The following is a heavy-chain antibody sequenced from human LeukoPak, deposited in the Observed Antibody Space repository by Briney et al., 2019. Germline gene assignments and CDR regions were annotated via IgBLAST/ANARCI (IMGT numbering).Heavy chain of an antibody. CDR1: GGSISSSSYY. D-gene: IGHD4-17*01. CDR2: IYYSGGT. Sequence: SETRSLTCTVSGGSISSSSYYWGWIRQPPGKGLEWIGSIYYSGGTYYNPSLKSRVTMSVDTSKSQFSLNLMSVTAADTAVYYCTRDTGTTGEVKFDPWGQGTLVTVSS. J-gene: IGHJ5*02. CDR3: TRDTGTTGEVKFDP. V-gene: IGHV4-39*07.